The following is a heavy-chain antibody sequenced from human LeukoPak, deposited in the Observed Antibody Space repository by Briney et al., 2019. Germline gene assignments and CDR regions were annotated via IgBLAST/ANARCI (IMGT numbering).Heavy chain of an antibody. V-gene: IGHV4-59*08. D-gene: IGHD1-26*01. J-gene: IGHJ4*02. CDR1: GGSISSYY. CDR2: IYYSGST. CDR3: ARHRIGSYSLDS. Sequence: SETLSLTCTVSGGSISSYYWTWIRQPPGKGLEWIGYIYYSGSTNHNPSLKSRVTMSVDTSKNHFSLRLSSVTAADTAVYYCARHRIGSYSLDSWGQGILVTVSS.